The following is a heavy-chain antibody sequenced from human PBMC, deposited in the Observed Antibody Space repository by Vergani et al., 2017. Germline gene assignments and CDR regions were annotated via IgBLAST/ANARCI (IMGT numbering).Heavy chain of an antibody. V-gene: IGHV3-23*01. D-gene: IGHD3-22*01. J-gene: IGHJ4*02. Sequence: EVQLLQSGGGVIQPGGSVRLSCAASRFTFSASPMTWVRQAPGKGLEWVSAISARYPSTYYADSVKGRFTISRDNSKNMLYLQMNSLRAEDTAVYYCARLSYDTTPYLQGGYDCWGQGTLVSVSS. CDR2: ISARYPST. CDR1: RFTFSASP. CDR3: ARLSYDTTPYLQGGYDC.